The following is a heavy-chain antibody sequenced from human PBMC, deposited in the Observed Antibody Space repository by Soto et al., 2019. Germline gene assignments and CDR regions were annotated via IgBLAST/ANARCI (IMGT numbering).Heavy chain of an antibody. CDR3: ARDHGGDYYDRSGYSYRFDY. Sequence: QVQLVQSGAEVKKPGSSVKVSCKASGGTFSSYAISWVRQAPGQGLEWMGGIIPIFGTANYAQKFQGRVTITADESTRTAYMELSSLRSEDTAVDYCARDHGGDYYDRSGYSYRFDYWGQGTLVTVSS. V-gene: IGHV1-69*12. D-gene: IGHD3-22*01. CDR2: IIPIFGTA. J-gene: IGHJ4*02. CDR1: GGTFSSYA.